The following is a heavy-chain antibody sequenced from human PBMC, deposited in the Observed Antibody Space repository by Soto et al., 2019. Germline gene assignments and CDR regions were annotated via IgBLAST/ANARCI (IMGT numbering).Heavy chain of an antibody. CDR3: ARKSGRDCHSGGGCFSLDV. V-gene: IGHV1-69*01. D-gene: IGHD2-15*01. CDR1: GETLNSNP. Sequence: QVQLVQSGAEVKKPGSSLKVSCKVFGETLNSNPIGWVRQAPGQGLEWVGGIVPLSDRTNYAQELQGRVILTADGSTSTVYRELSNLKSDDTAVYYCARKSGRDCHSGGGCFSLDVWGQGSLITVSS. CDR2: IVPLSDRT. J-gene: IGHJ4*02.